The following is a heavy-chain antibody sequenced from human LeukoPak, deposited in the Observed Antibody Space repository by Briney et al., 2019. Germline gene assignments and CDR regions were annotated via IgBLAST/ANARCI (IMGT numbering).Heavy chain of an antibody. CDR2: VSYDGGSK. V-gene: IGHV3-30-3*01. CDR3: VRNYGSGIYGYGLEV. CDR1: GFAFSSYA. D-gene: IGHD3-10*01. Sequence: GGSLRLSCAASGFAFSSYAMHWVRQGPGKGLEWVALVSYDGGSKYYADSVKGRITISRDTSKNTLFLQMNSLRAEDTAVYYCVRNYGSGIYGYGLEVWGQGTTVTVSS. J-gene: IGHJ6*02.